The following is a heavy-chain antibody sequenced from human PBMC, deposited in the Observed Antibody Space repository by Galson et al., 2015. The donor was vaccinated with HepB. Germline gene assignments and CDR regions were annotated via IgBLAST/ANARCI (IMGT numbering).Heavy chain of an antibody. D-gene: IGHD4-17*01. CDR1: XFTFSSYA. CDR3: AKDWGVTTLXYFQH. Sequence: SLRLSXAAXXFTFSSYALTWVRQAPGQGLEWVSSINTGGSTYYADSVKGRFTVSRDNSKNTLYLQMNSLRAEDTAVYYCAKDWGVTTLXYFQHWGQDTLVT. J-gene: IGHJ1*01. CDR2: INTGGST. V-gene: IGHV3-23*01.